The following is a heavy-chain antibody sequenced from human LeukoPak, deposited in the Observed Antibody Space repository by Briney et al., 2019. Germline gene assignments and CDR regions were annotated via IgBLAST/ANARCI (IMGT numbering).Heavy chain of an antibody. CDR2: IYSAGFT. CDR1: GFTVSSHS. J-gene: IGHJ4*02. D-gene: IGHD6-19*01. CDR3: SRADSNGWSNY. V-gene: IGHV3-53*01. Sequence: GGSLRLSCAASGFTVSSHSMRWVRQAPGKGLEWVSVIYSAGFTYYADSVKGRFAISRDNSKNTLYLQMNSLRAEDTALYHCSRADSNGWSNYWGQGTLVTVSS.